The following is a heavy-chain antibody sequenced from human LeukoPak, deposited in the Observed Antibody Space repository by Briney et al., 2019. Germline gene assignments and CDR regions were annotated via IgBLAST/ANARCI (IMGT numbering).Heavy chain of an antibody. Sequence: PGGSLRLSCAASGFTFNTYGMHWVRQAPGKGLEWVAFIQYDESNKFYTDSVKGRFTISRDNSKNTVYLQVNSLRTKDTAVYYCAKDHRPYSSNVFDYWGQGTLVTVSS. D-gene: IGHD4-11*01. CDR3: AKDHRPYSSNVFDY. V-gene: IGHV3-30*02. CDR1: GFTFNTYG. J-gene: IGHJ4*02. CDR2: IQYDESNK.